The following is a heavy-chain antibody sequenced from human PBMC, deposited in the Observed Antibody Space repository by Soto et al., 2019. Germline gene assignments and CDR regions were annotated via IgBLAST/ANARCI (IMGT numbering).Heavy chain of an antibody. CDR3: ARDPGGYGMDV. D-gene: IGHD3-10*01. CDR2: IYYSGST. Sequence: SSETLSLTCTVSGGSISSYYWSWIRQPPGKGLEWIGYIYYSGSTNYNPSLKSRVTISVDTSKNQFSLKLSSVTAADTAVYYCARDPGGYGMDVWGQGTTVTVSS. J-gene: IGHJ6*02. V-gene: IGHV4-59*01. CDR1: GGSISSYY.